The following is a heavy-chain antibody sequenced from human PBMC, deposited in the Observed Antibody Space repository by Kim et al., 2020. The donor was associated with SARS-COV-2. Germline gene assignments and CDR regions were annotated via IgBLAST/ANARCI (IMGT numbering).Heavy chain of an antibody. CDR2: SNEDGSIT. V-gene: IGHV3-74*01. CDR1: GFTFSKYW. CDR3: ARALSGSDEL. J-gene: IGHJ4*02. D-gene: IGHD5-12*01. Sequence: GGSLRLACAASGFTFSKYWMHCVRQVPGEGLVWVSRSNEDGSITHYADSVRGRFTISRDNARSTLYLQMNSLGAEDTALYSLARALSGSDELWVQGTLV.